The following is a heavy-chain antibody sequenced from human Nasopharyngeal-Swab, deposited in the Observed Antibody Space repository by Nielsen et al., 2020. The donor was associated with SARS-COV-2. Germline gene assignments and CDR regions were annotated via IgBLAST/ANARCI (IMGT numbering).Heavy chain of an antibody. Sequence: VRQGEGKGLEWVAVIWYDGSNKYYADSVKGRLTISRDNSKNTLYLQMNSLRAEDTAVYYCARDQGFGSGRDYWGQGTLVTVSS. CDR3: ARDQGFGSGRDY. CDR2: IWYDGSNK. J-gene: IGHJ4*02. V-gene: IGHV3-33*01. D-gene: IGHD6-19*01.